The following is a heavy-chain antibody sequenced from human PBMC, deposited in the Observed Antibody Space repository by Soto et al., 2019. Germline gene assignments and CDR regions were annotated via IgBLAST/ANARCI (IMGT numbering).Heavy chain of an antibody. Sequence: ESGGGVVQPGRSLRLSCAASGFTFSSYGMHWVRQAPGKGLEWVAVIWYDGSNKYYADSVKGRFTISRDNSKNTLYLQMNSLRAEDTAVYYCARDEDLYYFDYWGQGTLVTVSS. CDR1: GFTFSSYG. CDR2: IWYDGSNK. J-gene: IGHJ4*02. CDR3: ARDEDLYYFDY. V-gene: IGHV3-33*01.